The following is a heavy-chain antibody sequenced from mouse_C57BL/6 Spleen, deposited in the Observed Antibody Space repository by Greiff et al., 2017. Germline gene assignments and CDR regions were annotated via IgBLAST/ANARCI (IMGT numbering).Heavy chain of an antibody. D-gene: IGHD1-1*02. CDR2: IDPSDSYT. J-gene: IGHJ4*01. V-gene: IGHV1S126*01. CDR3: ARSGSWYALDC. CDR1: GYAFSSSW. Sequence: QVQLKQSGPELVKPGASVKISCKASGYAFSSSWMNWVKQRPGQGLEWIGEIDPSDSYTNYNQKFKGKSTLTGDKSSSTAYMQLSSLTSEDSAVYYCARSGSWYALDCWGQGTSVTVYS.